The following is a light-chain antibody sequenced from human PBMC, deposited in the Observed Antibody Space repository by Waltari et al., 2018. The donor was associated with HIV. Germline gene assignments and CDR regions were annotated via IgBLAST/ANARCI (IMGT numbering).Light chain of an antibody. J-gene: IGLJ1*01. CDR1: SSNIGAPYE. Sequence: QSVLTQTPSVSGSMGQTVTISCTGNSSNIGAPYEVHWYQQYPGGVPQLLIFNNHILLSGVPERFSGAKSGSSASLAINGLQSEYEADYYCQSFDRKLNAFVFGPGTTISLL. V-gene: IGLV1-40*01. CDR2: NNH. CDR3: QSFDRKLNAFV.